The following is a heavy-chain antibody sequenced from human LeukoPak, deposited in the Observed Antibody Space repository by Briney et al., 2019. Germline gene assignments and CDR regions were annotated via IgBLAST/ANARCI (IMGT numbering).Heavy chain of an antibody. J-gene: IGHJ4*02. D-gene: IGHD5/OR15-5a*01. CDR2: ISGDGGRT. CDR1: GFIFSDYN. CDR3: ATDVSGSIDS. V-gene: IGHV3-43*02. Sequence: GGSLRLSCAASGFIFSDYNMHWVRQVPGKGLEWVSIISGDGGRTSYADSVKGRVTISRDNSKNSLYLQMNSLRTEDTAFYYCATDVSGSIDSWGQGTLVTVSS.